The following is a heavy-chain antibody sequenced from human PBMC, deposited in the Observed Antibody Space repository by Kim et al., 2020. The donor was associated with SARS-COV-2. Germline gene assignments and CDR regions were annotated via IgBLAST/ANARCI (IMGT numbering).Heavy chain of an antibody. CDR1: GGSFSGYY. CDR2: INHSGST. J-gene: IGHJ5*02. V-gene: IGHV4-34*01. Sequence: SETLSLTCAVYGGSFSGYYWSWIRQPPGKGLEWIGEINHSGSTNYNPSLKSRVTISVDTSKNQFSMKLSSVTAADTAVYYCARGQGTYYYGSGPNWFDPWGQGTLVTVSS. D-gene: IGHD3-10*01. CDR3: ARGQGTYYYGSGPNWFDP.